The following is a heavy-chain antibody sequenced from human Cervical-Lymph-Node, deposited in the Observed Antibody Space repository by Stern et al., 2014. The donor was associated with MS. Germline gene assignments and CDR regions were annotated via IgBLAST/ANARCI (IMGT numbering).Heavy chain of an antibody. CDR1: GFSLSTSGVG. Sequence: QVTLQESGPTLVKPTQILTLTCTFSGFSLSTSGVGVGWIRQPPGKALEWLALIYWDDDKRYSPSLESRLTITKDTSKNLVFLTMTNMDPVDTATYYCAHLTTATALDYWGQGTLVTVSS. J-gene: IGHJ4*02. V-gene: IGHV2-5*02. D-gene: IGHD1-1*01. CDR3: AHLTTATALDY. CDR2: IYWDDDK.